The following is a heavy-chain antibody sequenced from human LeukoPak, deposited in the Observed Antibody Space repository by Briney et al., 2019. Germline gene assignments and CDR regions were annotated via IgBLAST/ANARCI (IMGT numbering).Heavy chain of an antibody. CDR1: GFTLSNYW. CDR3: ARVLRYCSGGNCYSGGLGYMDV. D-gene: IGHD2-15*01. Sequence: GGSLRLSCAASGFTLSNYWMTWVRQAPGKGLEWVANINVDGSEKYYVDSVKGRFTISRDNAKNSLFLQMNSLRAEDTAVYYCARVLRYCSGGNCYSGGLGYMDVWGKGTTVTISS. CDR2: INVDGSEK. J-gene: IGHJ6*03. V-gene: IGHV3-7*03.